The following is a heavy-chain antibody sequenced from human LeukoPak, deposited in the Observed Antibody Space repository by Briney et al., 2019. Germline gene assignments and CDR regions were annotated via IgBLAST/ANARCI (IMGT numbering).Heavy chain of an antibody. V-gene: IGHV1-69*05. CDR3: ARGVPAAMDYYYYYMDV. Sequence: ASVKVSCKASGGTFSSYAISWVRQAPGQGLEWMGGIIPIFGTANYAQKFQGRVTITTDESTSTAYVELSSLRSEDTAVYYCARGVPAAMDYYYYYMDVWGKGTTVTVSS. D-gene: IGHD2-2*01. CDR1: GGTFSSYA. CDR2: IIPIFGTA. J-gene: IGHJ6*03.